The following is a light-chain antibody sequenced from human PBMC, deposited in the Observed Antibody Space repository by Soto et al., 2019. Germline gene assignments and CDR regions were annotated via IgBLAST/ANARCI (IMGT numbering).Light chain of an antibody. V-gene: IGLV2-11*01. Sequence: QSVLTQPRSASGSPGQSITISCTGTSSDVGGYNYVSWYQQHPAKAPKLIIFDVSKRPSGVPNRFSGSKSGNTASLTISGLRAEDEADYYCGSYVGRNTYVFGTGTKLTVL. CDR3: GSYVGRNTYV. CDR2: DVS. CDR1: SSDVGGYNY. J-gene: IGLJ1*01.